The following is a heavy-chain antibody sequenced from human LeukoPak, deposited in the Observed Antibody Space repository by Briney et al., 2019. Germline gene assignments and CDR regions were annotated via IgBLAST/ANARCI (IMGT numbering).Heavy chain of an antibody. CDR3: ASFSWDYDSSGFDY. J-gene: IGHJ4*02. V-gene: IGHV4-4*07. Sequence: PSETLSLTCTVSGGSISSYYWSWIRQPAGKGLEWIGRIYTSGSTNYNPSLKSRVTMSVDTSKNQFSLKLSSVTAADTAVYYCASFSWDYDSSGFDYWGQGTLVTVSS. D-gene: IGHD3-22*01. CDR2: IYTSGST. CDR1: GGSISSYY.